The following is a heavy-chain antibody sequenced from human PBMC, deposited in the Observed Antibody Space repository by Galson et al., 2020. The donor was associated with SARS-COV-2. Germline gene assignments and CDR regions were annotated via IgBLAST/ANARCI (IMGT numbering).Heavy chain of an antibody. CDR2: ITSSGGNT. CDR1: GFNFNSYV. J-gene: IGHJ4*02. CDR3: AKSTFGYGGYFDY. D-gene: IGHD5-18*01. Sequence: GGSLRLSCAASGFNFNSYVMSWVRQAPGKGLEWVACITSSGGNTYYADSAKGRFTISRDNSRDTVYLQMNSLRAEDTALYYCAKSTFGYGGYFDYWGQGILVTVSS. V-gene: IGHV3-23*01.